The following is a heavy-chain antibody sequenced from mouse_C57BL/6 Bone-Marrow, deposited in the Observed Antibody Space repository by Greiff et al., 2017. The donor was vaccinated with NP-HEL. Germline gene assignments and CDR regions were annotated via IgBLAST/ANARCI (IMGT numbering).Heavy chain of an antibody. CDR3: AREYYYGSSHYFDY. J-gene: IGHJ2*01. D-gene: IGHD1-1*01. Sequence: EVHLVESEGGLVQPGSSMKLSCTASGFTFSDYYMAWVRQVPEKGLEWVANINYDGSSTYYLDSLKSRFIISRDNAKNIRYLQMSSLKSEDTATDYCAREYYYGSSHYFDYWGQGTTLTVSS. V-gene: IGHV5-16*01. CDR2: INYDGSST. CDR1: GFTFSDYY.